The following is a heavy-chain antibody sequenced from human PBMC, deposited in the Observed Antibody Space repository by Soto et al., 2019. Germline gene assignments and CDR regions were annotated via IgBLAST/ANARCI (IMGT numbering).Heavy chain of an antibody. CDR1: GGSFSGYY. Sequence: SETLSLTCAVYGGSFSGYYWSWIRQPPGKGLEWIGEINHSGSTNYNPSHKSRDTISVDTSKNQISLKLSSVTAADTAVYYCAGNNGYSGYDEADYWGQGTLVTVSS. CDR3: AGNNGYSGYDEADY. V-gene: IGHV4-34*01. J-gene: IGHJ4*02. D-gene: IGHD5-12*01. CDR2: INHSGST.